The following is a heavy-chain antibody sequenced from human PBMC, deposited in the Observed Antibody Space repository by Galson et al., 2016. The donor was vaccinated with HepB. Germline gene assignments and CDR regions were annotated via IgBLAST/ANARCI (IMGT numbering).Heavy chain of an antibody. Sequence: SLRLSCAASGFTFSNAWMSWVRQAPGKGLEWVGRIKSKTDGGQTNSAAPVKVKFTIARDYSKNTRDLEMNNLKTEDTAVYYCTTYRLWFRELPSDYWGQGTLVTVSS. CDR3: TTYRLWFRELPSDY. CDR1: GFTFSNAW. J-gene: IGHJ4*02. D-gene: IGHD3-10*01. V-gene: IGHV3-15*01. CDR2: IKSKTDGGQT.